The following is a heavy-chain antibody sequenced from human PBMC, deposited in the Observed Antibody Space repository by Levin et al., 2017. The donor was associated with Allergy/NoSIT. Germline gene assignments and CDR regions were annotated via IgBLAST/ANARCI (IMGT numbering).Heavy chain of an antibody. CDR1: GGSVSSGSYY. CDR2: IYYSGST. D-gene: IGHD6-19*01. J-gene: IGHJ4*02. CDR3: ASHNPGYSSGWYYFDY. V-gene: IGHV4-61*01. Sequence: PSETLSLTCTVSGGSVSSGSYYWSWIRQPPGKGLEWIGYIYYSGSTNYNPSLKSRVTISVDTSKNQFSLKLSSVTAADTAVYYCASHNPGYSSGWYYFDYWGQGTLVTVSS.